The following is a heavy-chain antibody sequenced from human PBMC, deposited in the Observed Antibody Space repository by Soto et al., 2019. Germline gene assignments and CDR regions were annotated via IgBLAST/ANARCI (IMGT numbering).Heavy chain of an antibody. V-gene: IGHV3-30*18. CDR2: ISYDGSNK. Sequence: QVQLVESGGGVVQPGRSLRLSCAASGFTFSSYGMHWVRQAPGKGLEWVAVISYDGSNKYYADSVKGRFTISRDNSKNTLYLQMNSLRAEDTAVYYCAKEGNWNPTSHMYYGMDVWGQGTTVTVSS. D-gene: IGHD1-20*01. CDR3: AKEGNWNPTSHMYYGMDV. CDR1: GFTFSSYG. J-gene: IGHJ6*02.